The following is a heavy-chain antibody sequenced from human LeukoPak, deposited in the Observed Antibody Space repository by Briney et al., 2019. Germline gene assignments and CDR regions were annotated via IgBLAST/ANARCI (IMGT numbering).Heavy chain of an antibody. D-gene: IGHD3-3*01. V-gene: IGHV3-23*01. J-gene: IGHJ4*02. CDR3: AKYDFWSGYVDY. CDR1: GLPFTSYA. CDR2: ISGSGGST. Sequence: GGSLDLSCPPPGLPFTSYAMSGVRQAPGKGLEGVSAISGSGGSTYYADSVKGRFTISRDNSKNTLYLQMNSLRAEDTAVYYCAKYDFWSGYVDYWGQGTLVTVSS.